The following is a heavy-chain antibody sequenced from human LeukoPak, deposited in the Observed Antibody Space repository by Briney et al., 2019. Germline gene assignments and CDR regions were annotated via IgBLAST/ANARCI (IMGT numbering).Heavy chain of an antibody. CDR3: ARDRYCSGGSCSSVRFDP. J-gene: IGHJ5*02. V-gene: IGHV3-23*01. D-gene: IGHD2-15*01. CDR2: IASGGVIT. CDR1: GFTFSGFS. Sequence: GGSLRLSCVASGFTFSGFSMSWVRQPPGKGLEWVSVIASGGVITYYADSVKGRFTISRDNSKSTLYLQLNSLRAEDTALYYCARDRYCSGGSCSSVRFDPWGQGTLVTVSS.